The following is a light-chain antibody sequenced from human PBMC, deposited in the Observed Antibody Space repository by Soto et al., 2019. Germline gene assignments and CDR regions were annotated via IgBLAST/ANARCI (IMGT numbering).Light chain of an antibody. CDR2: KAS. V-gene: IGKV1-5*03. CDR1: QSISSW. J-gene: IGKJ1*01. Sequence: VHMTQSPSTLSGSVGYRVTIPCRAIQSISSWLAWYQQKKGKAPKLVIYKASSLESGVPSRFSGSGCGTEFNLTISSLQTDDFATYYCQQYNSYSRTFGQGTKVDIK. CDR3: QQYNSYSRT.